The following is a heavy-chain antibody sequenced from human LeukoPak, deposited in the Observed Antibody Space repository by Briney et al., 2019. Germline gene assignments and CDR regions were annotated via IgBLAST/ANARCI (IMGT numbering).Heavy chain of an antibody. D-gene: IGHD2-2*01. J-gene: IGHJ4*02. V-gene: IGHV1-2*02. CDR1: GYTFTGYF. Sequence: ASVKVSCKASGYTFTGYFMHWVRQAPGQGLEWMGWINPNSGGTNYAQKFQGRVTMTRDTSISTAYMELSRLRSDDTAVYYCASSIVYCSSTSCYFSWGQGTLVTVCS. CDR3: ASSIVYCSSTSCYFS. CDR2: INPNSGGT.